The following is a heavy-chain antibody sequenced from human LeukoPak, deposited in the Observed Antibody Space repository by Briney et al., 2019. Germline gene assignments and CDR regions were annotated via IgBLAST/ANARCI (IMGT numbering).Heavy chain of an antibody. CDR1: GYTFINYD. CDR3: AREGRSIYDSRVDY. Sequence: ASVKVSCKASGYTFINYDINWVRQAPGQGLEWMGWISAYNGNTNYAQKLQGRVTMTTDTSTSTAYMELRSLRSDDTAVYYCAREGRSIYDSRVDYWGQGTLVTVSS. CDR2: ISAYNGNT. V-gene: IGHV1-18*01. D-gene: IGHD3-22*01. J-gene: IGHJ4*02.